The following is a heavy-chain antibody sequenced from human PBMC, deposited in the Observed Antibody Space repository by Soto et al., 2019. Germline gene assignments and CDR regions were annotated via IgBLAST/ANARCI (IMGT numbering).Heavy chain of an antibody. V-gene: IGHV1-8*01. CDR3: ARGRASGSYYLLDY. CDR1: GYTFTTYD. Sequence: VSCKASGYTFTTYDINWVRQATGHGLEWMGWINPSSGNIGYAQRFQGRVTMTRDTAIRTAYMEVSSLRSDDTAVYYCARGRASGSYYLLDYCGQGTLVPVCS. D-gene: IGHD3-10*01. J-gene: IGHJ4*02. CDR2: INPSSGNI.